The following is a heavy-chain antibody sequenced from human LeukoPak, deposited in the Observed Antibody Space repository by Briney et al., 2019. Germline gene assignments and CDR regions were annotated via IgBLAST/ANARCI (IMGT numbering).Heavy chain of an antibody. J-gene: IGHJ4*02. CDR2: IRSKTYGGTP. Sequence: GGSLRLSCAASGFTFDDYAMGWVRQAPGKGLEWVGFIRSKTYGGTPEYGASVKGRFTISRDGSRGIVYLQMNSLKMEDTAVYYRARDGTVYSSSWYGNWGQGTLVTVSS. V-gene: IGHV3-49*04. CDR3: ARDGTVYSSSWYGN. CDR1: GFTFDDYA. D-gene: IGHD2-2*01.